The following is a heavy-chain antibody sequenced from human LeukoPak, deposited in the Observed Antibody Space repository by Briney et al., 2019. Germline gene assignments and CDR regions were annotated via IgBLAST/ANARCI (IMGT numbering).Heavy chain of an antibody. V-gene: IGHV4-39*07. CDR1: GGSISSSSYY. CDR2: IYYSGST. Sequence: SETLSLTCTVSGGSISSSSYYWGWIRQPPGKGLEWIGSIYYSGSTYYNPSLKSRVTISVDTSKNRFSLKLSSVTAADTAVYYCARATRDYQLGPARVYFDYWGQGTLVTVSS. D-gene: IGHD2-2*01. J-gene: IGHJ4*02. CDR3: ARATRDYQLGPARVYFDY.